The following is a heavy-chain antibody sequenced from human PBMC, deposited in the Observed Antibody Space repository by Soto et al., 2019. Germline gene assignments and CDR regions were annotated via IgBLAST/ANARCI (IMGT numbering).Heavy chain of an antibody. J-gene: IGHJ6*02. D-gene: IGHD3-16*01. CDR3: ARDFRGGNGMDV. V-gene: IGHV4-30-2*01. CDR1: GGSISSGGYS. Sequence: SETLSLTCAVSGGSISSGGYSWSWIRQPPGKGLEWIGYIYHSGSTYYNPSLKSRVTISVDRSKNQFSLKLSSVTAADTAVYYCARDFRGGNGMDVWGQGTTVTVSS. CDR2: IYHSGST.